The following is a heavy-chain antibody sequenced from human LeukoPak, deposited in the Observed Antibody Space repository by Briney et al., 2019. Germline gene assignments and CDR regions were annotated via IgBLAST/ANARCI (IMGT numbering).Heavy chain of an antibody. CDR1: GFTFSSYA. D-gene: IGHD3-22*01. CDR3: AKNDYYDSSGYTLPFDI. Sequence: QTGRSLRLSCAASGFTFSSYAMHWVRQAPGKGLEWVSGISWNSGSIGYADSVKGRFTISRDNAKNSLYLQMNSLRAEDTALYYCAKNDYYDSSGYTLPFDIWGQGTMVTVSS. J-gene: IGHJ3*02. CDR2: ISWNSGSI. V-gene: IGHV3-9*01.